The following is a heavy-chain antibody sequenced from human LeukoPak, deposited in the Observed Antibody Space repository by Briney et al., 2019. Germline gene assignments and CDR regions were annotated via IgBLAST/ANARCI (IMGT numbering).Heavy chain of an antibody. D-gene: IGHD3-22*01. V-gene: IGHV4-4*07. CDR3: ARDFGDSSGSYYYYYGMDV. J-gene: IGHJ6*02. CDR1: GGSISSNY. Sequence: ESSETLSLTCTVSGGSISSNYWSWIRQPAGKGLEWIGRIYTSGSTNYNPSLKSRVTMSVDTSKNQFSLKLSSVTAADTAVYYCARDFGDSSGSYYYYYGMDVWVQGTRVTASS. CDR2: IYTSGST.